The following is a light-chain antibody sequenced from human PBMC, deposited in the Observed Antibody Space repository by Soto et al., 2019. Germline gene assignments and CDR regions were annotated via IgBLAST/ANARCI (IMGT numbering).Light chain of an antibody. CDR2: AAS. J-gene: IGKJ5*01. V-gene: IGKV1-39*02. Sequence: SSLSASVGDRVTITCRASQSISSYLNWYQQKPGKAPKLLIYAASSLQSGVPSRFSGSGSGTDFTLTISIFQPEDVITDCSTLWSCPPISFGQGTRLDNK. CDR3: TLWSCPPIS. CDR1: QSISSY.